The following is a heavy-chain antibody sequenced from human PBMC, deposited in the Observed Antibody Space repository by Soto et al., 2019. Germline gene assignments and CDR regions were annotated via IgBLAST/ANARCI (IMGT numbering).Heavy chain of an antibody. CDR1: GGSISNYR. Sequence: SETLSLTCTVSGGSISNYRWSWVRQPAGKGLEWIGRIFASGRTNYNPSLQSRVTMSVDTSKNQFSLKLYSVTAADTAVYYCTRGTFETTAPFYWGQGTLVTVSS. D-gene: IGHD1-7*01. CDR2: IFASGRT. CDR3: TRGTFETTAPFY. V-gene: IGHV4-4*07. J-gene: IGHJ4*02.